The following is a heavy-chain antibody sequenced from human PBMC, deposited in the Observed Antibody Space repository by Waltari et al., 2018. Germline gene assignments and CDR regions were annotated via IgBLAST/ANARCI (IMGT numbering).Heavy chain of an antibody. V-gene: IGHV3-9*01. CDR1: GFTFDAYA. J-gene: IGHJ6*03. CDR3: AKDSGGRWYYYYMDV. Sequence: EVQLLESGGGLVQPGGSLRLSCAASGFTFDAYAMHWVRQAPGKGLEWVSGISWNSGSIGYADSVKGRFTISRDNAKNSLYLQMNSLRAEDTALYYCAKDSGGRWYYYYMDVWGKGTTVTVSS. D-gene: IGHD1-26*01. CDR2: ISWNSGSI.